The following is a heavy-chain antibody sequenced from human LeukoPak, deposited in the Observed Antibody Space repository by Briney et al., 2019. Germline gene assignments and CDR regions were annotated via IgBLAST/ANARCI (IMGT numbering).Heavy chain of an antibody. D-gene: IGHD3-22*01. CDR1: GFTVSSNY. CDR2: IYSGGST. Sequence: GGSLRLSCAASGFTVSSNYMSWVHQAPGKGLEWVSVIYSGGSTYYADSVKGRFTISRDNSKNTLYLQMNSLRAEDTAVYYCARGGDSSREYYFDYWGQGTLVTVSS. V-gene: IGHV3-53*01. CDR3: ARGGDSSREYYFDY. J-gene: IGHJ4*02.